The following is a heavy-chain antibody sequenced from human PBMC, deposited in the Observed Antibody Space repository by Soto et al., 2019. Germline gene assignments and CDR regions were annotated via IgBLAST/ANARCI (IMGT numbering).Heavy chain of an antibody. CDR1: IATFTNYA. V-gene: IGHV1-69*11. CDR2: IIPVLGTA. CDR3: ARVEAGAYYQDYYGMDV. Sequence: QVQLVQSGAEVKKPGSTRKVSCKVSIATFTNYAISWVRQAPGQGLECMGGIIPVLGTANYAQKFQGRVTITADESTRTAYMELSSLRAEDTAVYFCARVEAGAYYQDYYGMDVWGQGTTVTVSS. J-gene: IGHJ6*02. D-gene: IGHD3-22*01.